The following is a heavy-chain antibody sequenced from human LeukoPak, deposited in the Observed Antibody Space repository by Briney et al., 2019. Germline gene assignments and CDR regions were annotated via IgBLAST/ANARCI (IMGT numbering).Heavy chain of an antibody. CDR1: GFTFSTYT. J-gene: IGHJ3*02. D-gene: IGHD3-22*01. CDR3: ARAPYDSTGYETPLAFDI. Sequence: GSLRLSFSASGFTFSTYTMNLVNQAPGEGVEVVSNISNNSSYIYYGDSVKGRFTISRDNAKNSLYLQMNSLRAEDTAVYYCARAPYDSTGYETPLAFDIWGQGTMVTVSS. V-gene: IGHV3-21*05. CDR2: ISNNSSYI.